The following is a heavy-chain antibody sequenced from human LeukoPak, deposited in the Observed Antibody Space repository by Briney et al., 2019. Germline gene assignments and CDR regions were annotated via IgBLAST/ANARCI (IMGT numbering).Heavy chain of an antibody. CDR1: GGSFSGYY. V-gene: IGHV4-34*01. Sequence: SETLSLTCAVYGGSFSGYYWSWIRQPPGKGLEWIGEINHSGSTNYNPSLKSRVTISVDTSKNQFSLKLSSATAADTAVYYCARGVGTVTTPTVQGFDYWGQGTLVTVSS. J-gene: IGHJ4*02. D-gene: IGHD4-17*01. CDR3: ARGVGTVTTPTVQGFDY. CDR2: INHSGST.